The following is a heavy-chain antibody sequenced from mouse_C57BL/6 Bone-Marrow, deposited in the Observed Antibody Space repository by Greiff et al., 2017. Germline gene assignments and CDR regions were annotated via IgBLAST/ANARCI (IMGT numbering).Heavy chain of an antibody. CDR1: GYTFTDYY. D-gene: IGHD2-5*01. V-gene: IGHV1-26*01. J-gene: IGHJ3*01. Sequence: EVQLQQSGPELVKPGASVKISCKASGYTFTDYYMNWVKQSHGKSLEWIGDINPNNGGTSYNQKFKGKATLTVDKSSSTAYMELRSLTSGDSAVYDCATYYSKGGPWFAYWGQGTLVTVSA. CDR2: INPNNGGT. CDR3: ATYYSKGGPWFAY.